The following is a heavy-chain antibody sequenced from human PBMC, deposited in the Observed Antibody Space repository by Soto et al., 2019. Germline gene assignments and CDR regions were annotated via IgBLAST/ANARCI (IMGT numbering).Heavy chain of an antibody. CDR1: GGTFSSYA. Sequence: QVQLVQSGAEVKKPGSSVKVSCKASGGTFSSYAISWVRQAPGQGLEWMGGIIPIFGTANYAQKFQGRVTXPXXXAXXTAYMALSSLRSEDTAVYYCARRATVTKMPGWFDPWGQGTLVTVSS. CDR3: ARRATVTKMPGWFDP. V-gene: IGHV1-69*05. D-gene: IGHD4-17*01. J-gene: IGHJ5*02. CDR2: IIPIFGTA.